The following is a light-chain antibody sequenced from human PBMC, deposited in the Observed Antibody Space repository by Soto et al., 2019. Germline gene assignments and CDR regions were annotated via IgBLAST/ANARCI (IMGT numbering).Light chain of an antibody. J-gene: IGKJ1*01. V-gene: IGKV1-6*01. CDR1: RDVGSD. CDR3: LQDYGDSWT. Sequence: IQMTQSTLSLSASVGEKIIITCRASRDVGSDVSWYQQKPGQAPKLVIYAASNLYTGVPSRFSGRRAGTEFTLTISSRQPGDFASYYCLQDYGDSWTFGQGSEV. CDR2: AAS.